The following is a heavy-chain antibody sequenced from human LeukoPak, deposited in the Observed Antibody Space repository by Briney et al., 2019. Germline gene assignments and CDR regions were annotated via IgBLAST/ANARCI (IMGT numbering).Heavy chain of an antibody. CDR3: AKGRYCSGGSCYRGNWFDP. Sequence: GGSLRLSCAASGFTFRTYAMSWVRQAPGKGLEWVSGISDSGDGTYYAESVKGRFTISRDNSKNTLYLQMNSLRAEDTAVYYCAKGRYCSGGSCYRGNWFDPWGQGTLVTVSS. D-gene: IGHD2-15*01. V-gene: IGHV3-23*01. CDR1: GFTFRTYA. CDR2: ISDSGDGT. J-gene: IGHJ5*02.